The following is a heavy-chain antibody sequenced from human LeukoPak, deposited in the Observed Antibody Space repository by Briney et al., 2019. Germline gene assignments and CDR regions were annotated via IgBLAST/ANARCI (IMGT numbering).Heavy chain of an antibody. D-gene: IGHD3-22*01. CDR3: ASRLYYYDSSGNFDY. J-gene: IGHJ4*02. V-gene: IGHV1-69*05. CDR2: IIPIFGTA. CDR1: GYTFTSYG. Sequence: SVKVSCKASGYTFTSYGISWVRQAPGQGLEWMGRIIPIFGTANYAQKFQGRVTITTDESTSTAYMELSSLRSEDPAVYYCASRLYYYDSSGNFDYWGQGTLVTVSS.